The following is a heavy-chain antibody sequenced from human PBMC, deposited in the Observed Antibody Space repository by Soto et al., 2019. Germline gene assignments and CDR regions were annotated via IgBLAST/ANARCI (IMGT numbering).Heavy chain of an antibody. CDR3: ARYRREAVAGYTLDN. CDR2: VYNSGST. CDR1: GGSISSNY. J-gene: IGHJ4*01. Sequence: PSEALSLISTASGGSISSNYLTCIRQPPGKGLEWIGYVYNSGSTNYNPSLKSRVTLSKDTSKSQFSLKVNSMTAADTAVYYCARYRREAVAGYTLDNWVHGMFVTVSS. V-gene: IGHV4-59*01. D-gene: IGHD6-13*01.